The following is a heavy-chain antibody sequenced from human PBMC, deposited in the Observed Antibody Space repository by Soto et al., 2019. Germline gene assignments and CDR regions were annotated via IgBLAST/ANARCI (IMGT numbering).Heavy chain of an antibody. J-gene: IGHJ5*02. CDR3: AIDRNSEWFDP. CDR1: GYTITSKG. D-gene: IGHD1-7*01. V-gene: IGHV1-18*01. CDR2: ISAYNGNT. Sequence: GTSVKVTCKDSGYTITSKGRSWVRQAPGQGLEWMGWISAYNGNTNYAQKLQGRVTMTTDTSTSTAYMELRSLRSYDTAVYYCAIDRNSEWFDPWGQGTLVTVSS.